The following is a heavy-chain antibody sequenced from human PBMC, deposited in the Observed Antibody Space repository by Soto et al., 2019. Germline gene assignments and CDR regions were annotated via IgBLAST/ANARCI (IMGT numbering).Heavy chain of an antibody. J-gene: IGHJ5*02. CDR1: GGSISSSSYY. CDR2: IYYSGST. D-gene: IGHD5-18*01. V-gene: IGHV4-39*07. CDR3: AKDSGYNYGYFRWFDP. Sequence: SETLSLTCTVSGGSISSSSYYWGWIRQPPGKGLEWIGSIYYSGSTYYNPSLKSRVTISVDTSKSQFSLKLSSVTAADTAVYYCAKDSGYNYGYFRWFDPWGQGTLVTVSS.